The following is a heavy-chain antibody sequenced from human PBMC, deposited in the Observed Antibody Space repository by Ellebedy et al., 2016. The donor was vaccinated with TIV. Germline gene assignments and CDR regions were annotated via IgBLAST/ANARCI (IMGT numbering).Heavy chain of an antibody. CDR2: IYPSDSDT. J-gene: IGHJ6*02. CDR1: GYMFSTYW. Sequence: GESLKISCEGSGYMFSTYWIAWVRQMPGKGLKWIGIIYPSDSDTTYSPSFRGQVTMSVDKSINTVYLQWNSIKASDTAMYYCARRMCRRVKGNFPLDVWGQGTTVIVSS. CDR3: ARRMCRRVKGNFPLDV. V-gene: IGHV5-51*01. D-gene: IGHD3-10*01.